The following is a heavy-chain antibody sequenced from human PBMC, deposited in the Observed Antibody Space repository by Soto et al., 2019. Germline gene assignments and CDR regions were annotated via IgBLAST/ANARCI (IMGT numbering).Heavy chain of an antibody. V-gene: IGHV3-23*01. CDR3: AICRAASGSPLDY. CDR1: GLTFSDYA. J-gene: IGHJ4*02. Sequence: EVQLLESGGGLVQPGGSLRLSCAASGLTFSDYAMSWVRQAPGTGLEWVSSITANGGSTYYADSVKGRFTISRDNSNNTLYLQINTRRAEDTAIYFCAICRAASGSPLDYWGQGTLVTVSS. CDR2: ITANGGST. D-gene: IGHD5-12*01.